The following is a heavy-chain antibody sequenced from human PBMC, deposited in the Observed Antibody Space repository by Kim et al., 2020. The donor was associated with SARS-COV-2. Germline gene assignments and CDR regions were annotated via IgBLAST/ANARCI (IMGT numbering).Heavy chain of an antibody. CDR2: INPNSGGT. Sequence: ASVKVSCKASGYTFTGYYMHWVRQAPGQGLEWMGWINPNSGGTNYAQKFQGRVTMTRDTSISTAYMELSRLRSDDTAVYYCARDQAHSYYYDSSGYFRHLSGGMDVWGQGTTVTVSS. V-gene: IGHV1-2*02. CDR3: ARDQAHSYYYDSSGYFRHLSGGMDV. D-gene: IGHD3-22*01. CDR1: GYTFTGYY. J-gene: IGHJ6*02.